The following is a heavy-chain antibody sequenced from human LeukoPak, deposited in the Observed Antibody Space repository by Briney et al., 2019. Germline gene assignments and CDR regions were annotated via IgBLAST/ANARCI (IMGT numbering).Heavy chain of an antibody. CDR2: IKGDGSEK. J-gene: IGHJ4*02. CDR1: GFAFSSCW. CDR3: ARVHYFESSGYFFRY. Sequence: PGGSLRLSCAASGFAFSSCWMGWVRQAPGKGLEWVANIKGDGSEKDYVDSVKGRFTISRDNAKNSLYLQMNSLRAEDTAVYYCARVHYFESSGYFFRYWGRGTLVTVSS. V-gene: IGHV3-7*04. D-gene: IGHD3-22*01.